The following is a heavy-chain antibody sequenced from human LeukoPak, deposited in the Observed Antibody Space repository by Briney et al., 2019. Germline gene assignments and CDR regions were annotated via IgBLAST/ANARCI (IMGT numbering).Heavy chain of an antibody. CDR1: GGTFSSYA. D-gene: IGHD6-13*01. V-gene: IGHV1-3*01. Sequence: ASVTVSCKASGGTFSSYAISWVRQAPGQRLEWMGWINAGNGNTKYSQKFQGRVTITRDTSASTAYMELSSLRSEDTAVYYCARGSKASYSSSWYFDYWGQGTLVTVSS. J-gene: IGHJ4*02. CDR2: INAGNGNT. CDR3: ARGSKASYSSSWYFDY.